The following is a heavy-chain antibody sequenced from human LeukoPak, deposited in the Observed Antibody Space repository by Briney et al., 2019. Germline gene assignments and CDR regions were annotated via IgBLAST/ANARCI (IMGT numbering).Heavy chain of an antibody. CDR1: GFTFDDYA. CDR2: ISGSSSTT. Sequence: QPGRSLRLSCAASGFTFDDYAMHWVRQAPGKGLEWVSAISGSSSTTSYADSVKGRFTISRDNSMDTLFLQMNSLRAEDAAVYYCAKGMEWVVVPAALDVWGQGTTVTVSS. V-gene: IGHV3-23*01. CDR3: AKGMEWVVVPAALDV. D-gene: IGHD2-2*01. J-gene: IGHJ6*02.